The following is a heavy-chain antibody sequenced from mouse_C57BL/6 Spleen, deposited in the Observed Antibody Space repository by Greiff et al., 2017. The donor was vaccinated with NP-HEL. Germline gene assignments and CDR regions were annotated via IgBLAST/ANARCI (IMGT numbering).Heavy chain of an antibody. CDR2: IDPSDSYT. D-gene: IGHD2-4*01. V-gene: IGHV1-59*01. Sequence: QVQLQQPGAELVRPGTSVKLSCKASGYTFTSYWMHWVKQRPGQGLEWIGVIDPSDSYTNYNQKFKGKATLTVDTSSSTAYMQLSSLTSEDSAVYYCARGDYDYDTWFAYWGQGTLVTVSA. CDR3: ARGDYDYDTWFAY. CDR1: GYTFTSYW. J-gene: IGHJ3*01.